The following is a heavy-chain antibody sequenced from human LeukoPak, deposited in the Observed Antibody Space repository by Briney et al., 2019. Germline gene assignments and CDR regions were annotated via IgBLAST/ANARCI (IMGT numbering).Heavy chain of an antibody. Sequence: ASVKVSCRASGYTFTNYYIHWVRQANGQGLEWMGIINPSGGGTTYAQNFQGRVTMTRDTSTSTIYMELSSLRSDDTAVYFCARDVAVIPAAQKNFFDYWGQGALVTVSS. J-gene: IGHJ4*02. CDR3: ARDVAVIPAAQKNFFDY. V-gene: IGHV1-46*01. D-gene: IGHD2-2*01. CDR2: INPSGGGT. CDR1: GYTFTNYY.